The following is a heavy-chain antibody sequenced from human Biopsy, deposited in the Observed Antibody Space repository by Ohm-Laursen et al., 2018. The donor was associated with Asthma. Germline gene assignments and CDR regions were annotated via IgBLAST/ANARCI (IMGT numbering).Heavy chain of an antibody. J-gene: IGHJ6*02. CDR1: GGTFSNFA. V-gene: IGHV1-69*13. Sequence: ASASVSCKVPGGTFSNFAISWVRQAPGQGLEWLGGIMTVFGTTNYAPKFQCRVTITADESTSTAYMEVTSLRSEDSAIYYCARCQVGYSSGWSLLLKKIYYSGMDVWDQGTTVTVSS. D-gene: IGHD6-19*01. CDR2: IMTVFGTT. CDR3: ARCQVGYSSGWSLLLKKIYYSGMDV.